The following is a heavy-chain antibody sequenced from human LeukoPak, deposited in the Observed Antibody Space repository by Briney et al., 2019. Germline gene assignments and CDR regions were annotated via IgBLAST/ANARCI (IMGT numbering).Heavy chain of an antibody. J-gene: IGHJ4*02. CDR1: GYSFTSYW. CDR2: IDLGDSDT. CDR3: ARGRRGYCSGNSCYPFDY. V-gene: IGHV5-51*01. Sequence: GESLKISCKGSGYSFTSYWIGWVRQMPGKGLEWMGIIDLGDSDTRYSPSFQGQVTISVDKSISTAYLQWSSLKASDSAMYYCARGRRGYCSGNSCYPFDYWGQGTLVTVSS. D-gene: IGHD2-15*01.